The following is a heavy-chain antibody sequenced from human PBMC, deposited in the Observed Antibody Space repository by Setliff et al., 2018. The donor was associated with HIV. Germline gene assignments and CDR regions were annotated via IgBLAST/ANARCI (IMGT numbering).Heavy chain of an antibody. V-gene: IGHV4-39*07. CDR2: IYYSGFT. D-gene: IGHD3-22*01. Sequence: SETLSLTCSVSGGSFSSSSYYWGWIRQPPGKGLEWIGYIYYSGFTYYNPSLKRRVTISVDTSKNQFSLKLTSVTAADTAVYYCARDPKHSSSGDLEYWSQGTLVTVSS. CDR3: ARDPKHSSSGDLEY. J-gene: IGHJ4*02. CDR1: GGSFSSSSYY.